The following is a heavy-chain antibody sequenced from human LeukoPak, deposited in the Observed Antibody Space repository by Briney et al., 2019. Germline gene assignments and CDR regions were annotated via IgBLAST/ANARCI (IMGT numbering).Heavy chain of an antibody. CDR3: AQAWRWLQLNY. J-gene: IGHJ4*02. CDR2: ISYDGSNK. D-gene: IGHD5-24*01. CDR1: GFTFSSYG. V-gene: IGHV3-30*18. Sequence: GGSLRLFCAASGFTFSSYGMHWVRQAPGKGLEWVAVISYDGSNKYYADSVKGRFTISRDNSMNTLYLQMNSLRDEDTAVYYCAQAWRWLQLNYWGQGTLVTVSS.